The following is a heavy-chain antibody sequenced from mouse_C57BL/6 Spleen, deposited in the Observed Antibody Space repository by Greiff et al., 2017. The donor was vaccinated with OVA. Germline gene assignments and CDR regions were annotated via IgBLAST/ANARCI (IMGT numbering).Heavy chain of an antibody. Sequence: QVQLQQPGAELVKPGASVKLSCKASGYTFTSYWMHWVKQRPGRGLEWIGRIDPNSGGTKYNEKFKSKATLTVDKPSSTAYMQLSSLTSEDSAVYYCARGGVTTVVAAKGFAYWGQGTLVTVSA. D-gene: IGHD1-1*01. CDR3: ARGGVTTVVAAKGFAY. J-gene: IGHJ3*01. V-gene: IGHV1-72*01. CDR1: GYTFTSYW. CDR2: IDPNSGGT.